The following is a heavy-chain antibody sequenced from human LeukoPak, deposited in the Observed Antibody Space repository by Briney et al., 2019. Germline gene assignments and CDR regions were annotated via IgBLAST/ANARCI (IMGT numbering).Heavy chain of an antibody. Sequence: PGRSLRLSCAASGFTFSSYGMHWVRQAPGKGLEWVAVISYDGSDKYYADSVKGRFTISRDNSQNTLHLQMNSLRAGDTAVYYYAKGYSYLDYWGQGTLVTVSS. J-gene: IGHJ4*02. CDR3: AKGYSYLDY. V-gene: IGHV3-30*18. D-gene: IGHD5-18*01. CDR1: GFTFSSYG. CDR2: ISYDGSDK.